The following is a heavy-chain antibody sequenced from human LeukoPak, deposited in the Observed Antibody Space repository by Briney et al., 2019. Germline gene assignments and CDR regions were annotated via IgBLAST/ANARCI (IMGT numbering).Heavy chain of an antibody. CDR2: YDPETASI. CDR3: AKVRGTYRSYWYFDH. V-gene: IGHV1-24*01. CDR1: GYMLTEIS. Sequence: ASVKVSCKIGGYMLTEISMHWVRQAPGKGPEWMGGYDPETASIIYAQKFLGRLTLTEDTTTDTGYLELSSLTSDDTAVYYCAKVRGTYRSYWYFDHWGRGTLVSVSS. J-gene: IGHJ2*01. D-gene: IGHD3-16*02.